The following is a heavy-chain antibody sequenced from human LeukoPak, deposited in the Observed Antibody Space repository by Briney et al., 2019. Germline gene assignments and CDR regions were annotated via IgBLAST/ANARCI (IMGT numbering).Heavy chain of an antibody. CDR2: INHSGST. D-gene: IGHD3-10*01. CDR1: SESFSTYY. CDR3: ARDGRYYYGSGVDY. Sequence: SETLSLTCAVYSESFSTYYWNWIRQPPGKGLEWIGEINHSGSTTYNPSLKSRVTISVDTSKNQFSLKLSSVTAADTAVYYCARDGRYYYGSGVDYWGQGTLVTVSS. V-gene: IGHV4-34*01. J-gene: IGHJ4*02.